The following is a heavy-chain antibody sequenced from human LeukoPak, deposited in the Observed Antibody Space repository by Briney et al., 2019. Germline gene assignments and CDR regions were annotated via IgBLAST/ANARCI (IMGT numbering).Heavy chain of an antibody. D-gene: IGHD3-22*01. V-gene: IGHV3-23*01. Sequence: GGSLRLSCAASGFTFSSYGMSWVRQAPGKGLEWVSAISGSGGSTYYADSVKGRFTISRDNSKNTLYLQMNSLRAEDTAVYYCAKVGSGYYYSIGDYWGQGTLVTVSS. CDR3: AKVGSGYYYSIGDY. CDR1: GFTFSSYG. J-gene: IGHJ4*02. CDR2: ISGSGGST.